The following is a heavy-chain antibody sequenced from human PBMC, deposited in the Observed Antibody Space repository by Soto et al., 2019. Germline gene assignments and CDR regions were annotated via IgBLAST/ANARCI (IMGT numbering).Heavy chain of an antibody. Sequence: GESLKISCAVSGFTFNNYAMHWVRQAPGKGLEWVAVISYDGSNKYHADSVKGRFTISRDNSKNTLYLQMNSLGAEDTAVYYCAKARPIFGVVISADYYYGLGVWGQGTTVTVSS. V-gene: IGHV3-30*18. J-gene: IGHJ6*02. D-gene: IGHD3-3*01. CDR2: ISYDGSNK. CDR3: AKARPIFGVVISADYYYGLGV. CDR1: GFTFNNYA.